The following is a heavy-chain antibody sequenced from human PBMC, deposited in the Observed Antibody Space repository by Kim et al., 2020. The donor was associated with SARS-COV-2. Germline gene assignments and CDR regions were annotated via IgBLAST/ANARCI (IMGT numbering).Heavy chain of an antibody. J-gene: IGHJ4*02. CDR3: ARHDVDTAMAVDY. D-gene: IGHD5-18*01. CDR1: GGSISSYY. V-gene: IGHV4-59*08. CDR2: IYYSGST. Sequence: SETLSLTCTVSGGSISSYYWSWIRQPPGKGLEWIGYIYYSGSTNYNPSLKSRVTISVDTSKNQFSMKLSSVTAADTAVYYCARHDVDTAMAVDYWGQGTLVTVSS.